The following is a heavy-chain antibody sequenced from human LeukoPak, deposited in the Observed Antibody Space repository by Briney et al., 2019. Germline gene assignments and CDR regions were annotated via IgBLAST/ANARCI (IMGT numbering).Heavy chain of an antibody. J-gene: IGHJ4*02. CDR1: GFSFSTYA. Sequence: GGSLRLSCTAFGFSFSTYAMTWARQAPGKGLEWVSTISPTGDGTLYADSAKGRFTISRDNSKSTHFLQMSSLRAEDTAVYYCAKDYGGDPFDYWGQGTLVTVSS. D-gene: IGHD4-23*01. CDR2: ISPTGDGT. V-gene: IGHV3-23*01. CDR3: AKDYGGDPFDY.